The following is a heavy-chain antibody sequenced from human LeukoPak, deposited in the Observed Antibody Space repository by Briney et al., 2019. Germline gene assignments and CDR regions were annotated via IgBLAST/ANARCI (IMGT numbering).Heavy chain of an antibody. D-gene: IGHD6-19*01. Sequence: PSETLSLTCAVYGGSFSGYYWSWIRQPPGKGLERIGEINHSGSTNYNPSLKSRVTISVDTSKNQFSLKLSSVTAADTAVYYCARGGQWLAGDAFDIWGQGTMVTVSS. CDR1: GGSFSGYY. CDR2: INHSGST. J-gene: IGHJ3*02. CDR3: ARGGQWLAGDAFDI. V-gene: IGHV4-34*01.